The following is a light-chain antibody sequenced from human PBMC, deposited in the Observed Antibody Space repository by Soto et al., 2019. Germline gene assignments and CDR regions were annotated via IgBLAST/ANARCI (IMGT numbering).Light chain of an antibody. V-gene: IGKV3-20*01. CDR3: QHYGSSPPIT. Sequence: EIVLRQSPGTLSLSPGERATLSCKASQTVSGSYLAWYQQSPGQVPRLLMYRASTRATGIPDRFSASGSGTDFTLTISRLEPEDFAVYYCQHYGSSPPITFGQGTQLEIK. CDR1: QTVSGSY. CDR2: RAS. J-gene: IGKJ5*01.